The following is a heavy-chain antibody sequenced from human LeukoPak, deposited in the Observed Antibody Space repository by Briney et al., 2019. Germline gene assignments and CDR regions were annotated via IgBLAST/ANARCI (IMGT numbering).Heavy chain of an antibody. V-gene: IGHV4-59*11. CDR2: IYYSGST. CDR3: ARGPPAYNWNDTDFDY. Sequence: SETLSLTCTVSGGSISSHYWSWIRQPPGKGLEWIGYIYYSGSTNYNPSLKSRVTISVDTSKNQFSLKLSSVTAADTAVYYCARGPPAYNWNDTDFDYWGQGTLVTVSS. J-gene: IGHJ4*02. CDR1: GGSISSHY. D-gene: IGHD1-1*01.